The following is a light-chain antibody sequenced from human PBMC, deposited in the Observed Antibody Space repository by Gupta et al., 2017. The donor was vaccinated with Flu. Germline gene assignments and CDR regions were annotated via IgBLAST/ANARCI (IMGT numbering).Light chain of an antibody. CDR3: QQYGSSPWT. CDR1: QSVGADY. J-gene: IGKJ1*01. CDR2: GAS. V-gene: IGKV3-20*01. Sequence: EVELTQSPGTLSLSPGERATLSCRASQSVGADYLVWYQQKPGQAPRLLIYGASTRAPGIPDRCRGSGSGADFTLTISRLDPEDFAVYYCQQYGSSPWTFGQGTRVEIK.